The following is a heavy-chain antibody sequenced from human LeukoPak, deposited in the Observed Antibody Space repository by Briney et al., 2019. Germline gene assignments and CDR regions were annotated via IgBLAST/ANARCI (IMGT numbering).Heavy chain of an antibody. V-gene: IGHV3-48*01. CDR1: GFTFSSYC. J-gene: IGHJ5*02. CDR3: ARAKRQQLVLGNWFDP. D-gene: IGHD6-13*01. Sequence: PGGSLRLSCAASGFTFSSYCMTWVRQAPGKGLEWVSYISGNSSTIYYADSVKGRFTISRDNAKNSLYLQMNSLRAEDTAVYYCARAKRQQLVLGNWFDPWGQGTLVTVSS. CDR2: ISGNSSTI.